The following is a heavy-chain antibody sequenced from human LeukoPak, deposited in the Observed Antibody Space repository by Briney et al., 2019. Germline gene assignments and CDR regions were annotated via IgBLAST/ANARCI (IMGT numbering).Heavy chain of an antibody. CDR1: GYSISSGYY. D-gene: IGHD2-2*01. J-gene: IGHJ6*04. V-gene: IGHV4-38-2*02. CDR2: IYHSGST. CDR3: ARDYCSSTSCYRSSRMDV. Sequence: PSETLSLTCTVSGYSISSGYYWGWIRQPPGKGLEWIGSIYHSGSTYYNPSLKSRVTISVDTSKNQFSLKLSSVTAADTAVYYCARDYCSSTSCYRSSRMDVWGKGTTVTVSS.